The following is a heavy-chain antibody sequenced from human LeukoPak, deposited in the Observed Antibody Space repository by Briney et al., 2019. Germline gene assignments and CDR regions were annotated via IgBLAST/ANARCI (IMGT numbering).Heavy chain of an antibody. V-gene: IGHV3-66*01. J-gene: IGHJ4*02. Sequence: PGGSLRLSCAASGFTVSSNYMSWVRQAPGKGLEWVSVLYSGGSTYYADSVKGRFTISRDNSKNTLYLQMNSLRAEDTAVYYCASRNYYDSSGYYSYWGQGTLVTVSS. CDR1: GFTVSSNY. CDR3: ASRNYYDSSGYYSY. CDR2: LYSGGST. D-gene: IGHD3-22*01.